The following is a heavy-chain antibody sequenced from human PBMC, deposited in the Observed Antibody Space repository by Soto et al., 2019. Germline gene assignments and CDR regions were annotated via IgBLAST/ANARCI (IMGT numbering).Heavy chain of an antibody. CDR2: IYHSGST. J-gene: IGHJ5*02. V-gene: IGHV4-4*02. Sequence: SETLSLTCAVSGGSISSSNWWSWVRQPPGKGLEWIGEIYHSGSTNYNPSLKSRVTISVDKSKNQFSLKLSSVTASDTAVYYCARDLDYGGNSDWFDPWGQGTLVTVSS. D-gene: IGHD4-17*01. CDR3: ARDLDYGGNSDWFDP. CDR1: GGSISSSNW.